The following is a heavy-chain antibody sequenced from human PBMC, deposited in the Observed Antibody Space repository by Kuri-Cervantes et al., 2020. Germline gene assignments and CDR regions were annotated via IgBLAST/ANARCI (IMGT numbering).Heavy chain of an antibody. CDR2: IYSGGST. CDR1: GFTVSSNY. Sequence: ETLSLTCAASGFTVSSNYMSWVRQAPGKGLEWVSVIYSGGSTYYADSVKGRFTISRDNSKNTLYLQMNSLRAEDTAVYYCARGRVYSYGTYYFDSWGQGTLVTVSS. D-gene: IGHD5-18*01. V-gene: IGHV3-53*01. J-gene: IGHJ4*02. CDR3: ARGRVYSYGTYYFDS.